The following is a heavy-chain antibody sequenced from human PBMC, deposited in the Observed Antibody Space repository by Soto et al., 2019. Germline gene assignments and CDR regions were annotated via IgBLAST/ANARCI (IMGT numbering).Heavy chain of an antibody. V-gene: IGHV3-30-3*01. J-gene: IGHJ3*02. D-gene: IGHD1-26*01. CDR2: ISYDGSNK. CDR1: GFTFSSYA. Sequence: PGGSLRLSCAASGFTFSSYAMHWVRQAPGKGLEWVAVISYDGSNKYYADSVKGRFTISRDNSKNTLYLQMNSLRAEDTAVYYCARARVGAHAFDIWGQGKIVTVSS. CDR3: ARARVGAHAFDI.